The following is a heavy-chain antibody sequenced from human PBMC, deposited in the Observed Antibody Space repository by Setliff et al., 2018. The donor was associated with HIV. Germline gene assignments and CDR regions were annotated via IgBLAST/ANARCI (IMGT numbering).Heavy chain of an antibody. CDR1: GGSISTSNW. Sequence: SETLSLTCTVFGGSISTSNWWGWIRQTPGKGLEWIGYIYYSGSTNYNPSLKSRVTISVDTSKNQFSLKLSYVTAADTAVYYCARGLSFYDPGGFDYWGQGTLVTVSS. D-gene: IGHD3-22*01. CDR2: IYYSGST. CDR3: ARGLSFYDPGGFDY. J-gene: IGHJ4*02. V-gene: IGHV4-28*01.